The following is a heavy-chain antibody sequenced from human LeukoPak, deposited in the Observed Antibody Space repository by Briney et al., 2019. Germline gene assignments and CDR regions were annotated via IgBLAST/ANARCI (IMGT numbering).Heavy chain of an antibody. CDR1: GVSISTSRYY. CDR3: ARGVMVRGVTPYNWFDP. D-gene: IGHD3-10*01. CDR2: IYYTGPT. Sequence: SETLSLTCTVSGVSISTSRYYWGWIRQPPGKGLEWIGNIYYTGPTYYNASLESRVTISLDTSKNQFSLKLSSMTAADTAVYYCARGVMVRGVTPYNWFDPWGQGTLVTVSS. J-gene: IGHJ5*02. V-gene: IGHV4-39*07.